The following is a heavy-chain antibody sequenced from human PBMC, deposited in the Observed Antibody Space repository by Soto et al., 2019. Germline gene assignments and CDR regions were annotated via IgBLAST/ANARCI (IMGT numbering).Heavy chain of an antibody. J-gene: IGHJ4*02. D-gene: IGHD3-3*01. CDR1: GDTVSSNTAA. CDR3: ARDALPYYNIWSGHLSFDR. V-gene: IGHV6-1*01. CDR2: TYYRSKWYN. Sequence: SQTLSLTCAISGDTVSSNTAAWNWIRQSPSRGLEWLGRTYYRSKWYNDYAVSVKSRIIIKPDTSKNQFSLQLNSVTPEETAVYYSARDALPYYNIWSGHLSFDRRGQGSLVTVSS.